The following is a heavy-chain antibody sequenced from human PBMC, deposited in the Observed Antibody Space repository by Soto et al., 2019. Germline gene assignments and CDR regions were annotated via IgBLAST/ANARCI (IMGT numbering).Heavy chain of an antibody. Sequence: TSETLSLTCTVSGGSFRSSDYYWGWIRQPPNKGLEWIGSMQYSGSTYCKPSLKSRVTISVDTSTNQFSLKLTSVTATDKADYKFASPGYNGSWYWFDPLGQGTLVTVSS. V-gene: IGHV4-39*01. J-gene: IGHJ5*02. CDR2: MQYSGST. D-gene: IGHD6-13*01. CDR3: ASPGYNGSWYWFDP. CDR1: GGSFRSSDYY.